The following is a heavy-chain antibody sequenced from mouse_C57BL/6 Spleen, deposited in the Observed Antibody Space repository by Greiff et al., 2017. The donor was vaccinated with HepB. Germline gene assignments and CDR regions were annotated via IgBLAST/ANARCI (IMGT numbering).Heavy chain of an antibody. J-gene: IGHJ2*01. CDR2: INPYNGGT. CDR1: GYTFTDYY. D-gene: IGHD1-1*01. CDR3: AREENFITTFDY. V-gene: IGHV1-19*01. Sequence: EVKLLESGPVLVKPGASVKMSCKASGYTFTDYYMNWVKQSHGKSLEWIGVINPYNGGTSYNQKFKGKATLTVDKSSSTAYMELNSLTSEDSAVYYCAREENFITTFDYWGQGTTLTVSS.